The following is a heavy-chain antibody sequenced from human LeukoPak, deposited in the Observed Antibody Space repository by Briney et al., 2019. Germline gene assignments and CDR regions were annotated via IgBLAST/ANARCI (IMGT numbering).Heavy chain of an antibody. CDR2: ISGSGGST. J-gene: IGHJ3*02. CDR1: GFTFSSYA. Sequence: GGSLRLSCAASGFTFSSYAMSWVGQAPGKGLEWVSAISGSGGSTYYADSVKGRFTISRDNSKNTLYLQMNSLRAEDTAVYYCAKAGRSSTSCYLSAFDIWGQGTMVTVSS. D-gene: IGHD2-2*01. CDR3: AKAGRSSTSCYLSAFDI. V-gene: IGHV3-23*01.